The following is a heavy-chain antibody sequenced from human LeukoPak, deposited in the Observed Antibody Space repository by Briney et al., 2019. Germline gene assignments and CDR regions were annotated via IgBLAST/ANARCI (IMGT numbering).Heavy chain of an antibody. CDR2: INTDGSST. D-gene: IGHD2-2*02. CDR3: ARAPVRYCSSTSCYRPPLDH. Sequence: GGSLRLSCAASGFTFSSYSMNWVRQAPGKGLVWVSRINTDGSSTSYADSVKGRFTISRDNAKNTLYLQMNSLRAEDTAVYYCARAPVRYCSSTSCYRPPLDHWGQGTLVTVSS. J-gene: IGHJ4*02. CDR1: GFTFSSYS. V-gene: IGHV3-74*01.